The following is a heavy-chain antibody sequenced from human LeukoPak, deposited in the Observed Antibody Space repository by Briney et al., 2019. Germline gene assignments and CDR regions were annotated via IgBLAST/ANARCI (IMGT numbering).Heavy chain of an antibody. CDR2: INPIFGPA. D-gene: IGHD3-10*01. CDR3: ARDHGITRVGGPEEYYDKYYGMDV. J-gene: IGHJ6*02. V-gene: IGHV1-69*13. CDR1: GGTFSSYA. Sequence: SVKVSCKASGGTFSSYAISWVRQAPGQGLEWMGGINPIFGPADYAQKFQGRVTITADDSTTAYMELRSLRSEDTAVYYCARDHGITRVGGPEEYYDKYYGMDVWGQGTTVTVSS.